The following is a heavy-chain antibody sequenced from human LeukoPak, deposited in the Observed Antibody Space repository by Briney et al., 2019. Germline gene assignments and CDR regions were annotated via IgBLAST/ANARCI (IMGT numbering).Heavy chain of an antibody. D-gene: IGHD3-22*01. CDR2: INWNGGST. V-gene: IGHV3-20*04. CDR1: GFTFDYYG. CDR3: ARHGVGDYYDSSGYYTR. J-gene: IGHJ4*02. Sequence: GGSLRLSCAASGFTFDYYGMSWVRHAPGKGLEWVSGINWNGGSTGYADSVKGRFTISRDNAKNSLYLQMNSLRAEDTALYYCARHGVGDYYDSSGYYTRWGQGTLVTVSS.